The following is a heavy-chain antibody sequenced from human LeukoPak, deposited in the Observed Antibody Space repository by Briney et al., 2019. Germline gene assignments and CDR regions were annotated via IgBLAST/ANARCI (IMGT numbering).Heavy chain of an antibody. J-gene: IGHJ4*02. CDR3: ATEVGYCSGGSCYRGLDY. CDR1: GFTFSSYG. D-gene: IGHD2-15*01. V-gene: IGHV3-30*03. Sequence: SGGSLRLSCAASGFTFSSYGMHWVRQAPGKGLEWVAVISYDGSNKYYADSVKGRFTISRDNSKNTLYLQMNSLRAEDTAVYYCATEVGYCSGGSCYRGLDYWGQGTLVTVSS. CDR2: ISYDGSNK.